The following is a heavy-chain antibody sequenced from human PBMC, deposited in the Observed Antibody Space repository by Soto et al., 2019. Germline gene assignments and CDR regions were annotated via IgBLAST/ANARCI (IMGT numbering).Heavy chain of an antibody. D-gene: IGHD6-13*01. CDR1: GGSISSYF. V-gene: IGHV4-59*01. CDR3: ARDLAAVPRAFDY. CDR2: VYYTGTT. Sequence: SETLSLTCTVSGGSISSYFYIWVRQPPGKGLEWIGSVYYTGTTDYNPSLKSRVTISVGTSKTQFSLNLRSVTAADTAVYYCARDLAAVPRAFDYWGRGTLVTVSS. J-gene: IGHJ4*02.